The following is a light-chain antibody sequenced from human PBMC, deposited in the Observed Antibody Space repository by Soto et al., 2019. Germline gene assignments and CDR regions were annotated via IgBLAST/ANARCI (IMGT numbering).Light chain of an antibody. J-gene: IGKJ5*01. CDR1: QGIDSS. CDR3: QPLHDYPIT. CDR2: AAS. Sequence: ILLTQSPSSLSASVGDRVTITCRASQGIDSSFAWYQQKPGKAPKLLIYAASSLQSGVPSRFSGSGSGTDFPLTISSLQPEDFATYYGQPLHDYPITFGQGTRLEI. V-gene: IGKV1-9*01.